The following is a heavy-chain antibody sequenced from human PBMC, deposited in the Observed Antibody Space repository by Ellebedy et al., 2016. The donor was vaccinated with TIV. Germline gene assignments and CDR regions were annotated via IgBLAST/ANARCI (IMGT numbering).Heavy chain of an antibody. J-gene: IGHJ4*02. CDR3: ARDSRSGFYGSDFFDY. CDR1: GYTFFNYG. CDR2: ISPYHGTT. Sequence: ASVKVSXKASGYTFFNYGISWVRQAPGQGLEWMGWISPYHGTTNYAQNLQGRVTLTTDTSTTTAYMELWSLISDDTAVYYCARDSRSGFYGSDFFDYWGQGTLVTVSS. D-gene: IGHD3-10*01. V-gene: IGHV1-18*01.